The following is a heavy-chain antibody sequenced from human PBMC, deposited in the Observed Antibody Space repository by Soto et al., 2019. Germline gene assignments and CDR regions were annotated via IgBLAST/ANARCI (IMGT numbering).Heavy chain of an antibody. D-gene: IGHD3-9*01. V-gene: IGHV3-23*01. CDR1: GFTFSSYA. CDR2: ISGSGGDT. CDR3: AKDPDISTGSYYSSGMDV. Sequence: GGSLRLSCAASGFTFSSYAMSWVRQAPGKGLEWVSGISGSGGDTYYADSXKGRFTISRDNSKNTLFLQMNGLRAEDTAVYYCAKDPDISTGSYYSSGMDVWGQGTTVTVSS. J-gene: IGHJ6*02.